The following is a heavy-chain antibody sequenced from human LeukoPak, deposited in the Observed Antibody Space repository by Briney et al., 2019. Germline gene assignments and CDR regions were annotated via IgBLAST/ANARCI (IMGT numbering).Heavy chain of an antibody. J-gene: IGHJ4*02. CDR1: GFAFNAYN. D-gene: IGHD5-18*01. V-gene: IGHV3-23*01. Sequence: PGGSLRLSCVASGFAFNAYNMHWIRQAPGKGLEWVSGISSSGSGGSTYYADSVKGRFTISRDNSKNTLYLQMNSLRAEDTAVYYCARDRDTAMVDWGQGTLVTVSS. CDR3: ARDRDTAMVD. CDR2: ISSSGSGGST.